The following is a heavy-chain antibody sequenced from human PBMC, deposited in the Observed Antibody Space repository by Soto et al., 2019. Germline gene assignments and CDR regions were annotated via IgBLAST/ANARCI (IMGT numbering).Heavy chain of an antibody. Sequence: EVQLLESGGGLVQPGGSLRLSCAVSGFTFSSYAMSWVRQAPGKGLEWVSGISGSGGSTYYADSVKGRFTSSRDNSKNTFYLQMNSLRVEDTAVYYGAKAKYSGYDISLNFDYWGQGTVATVSS. J-gene: IGHJ4*02. CDR2: ISGSGGST. D-gene: IGHD5-12*01. CDR1: GFTFSSYA. CDR3: AKAKYSGYDISLNFDY. V-gene: IGHV3-23*01.